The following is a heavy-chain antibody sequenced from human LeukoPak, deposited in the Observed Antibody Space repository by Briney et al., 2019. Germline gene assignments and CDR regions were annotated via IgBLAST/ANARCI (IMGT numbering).Heavy chain of an antibody. Sequence: SETLSLTCTVSGGSISSYYWSWIRQPPGKGLEWIGYIYYSGSTNYNPSLKRRVTISLRTSKNQLTLKLSAVTAADTAVYYCARDRAPGEYDYWGQGALVTVSS. CDR2: IYYSGST. D-gene: IGHD3-16*01. CDR3: ARDRAPGEYDY. CDR1: GGSISSYY. V-gene: IGHV4-59*01. J-gene: IGHJ4*02.